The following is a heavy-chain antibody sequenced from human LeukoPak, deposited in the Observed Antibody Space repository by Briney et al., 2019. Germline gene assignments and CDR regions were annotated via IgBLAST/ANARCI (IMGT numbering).Heavy chain of an antibody. J-gene: IGHJ4*02. CDR2: IYSGGST. Sequence: PGGSLRLSCAASGFTVSSNYMSWVRQAPGKGLEWVSVIYSGGSTYYADSVKGRFTISRDNSENTPYLQMNSLRAEDTAVYYCAKGAAGTEMYFDYWGQGTLVTVSS. CDR1: GFTVSSNY. V-gene: IGHV3-53*01. D-gene: IGHD6-13*01. CDR3: AKGAAGTEMYFDY.